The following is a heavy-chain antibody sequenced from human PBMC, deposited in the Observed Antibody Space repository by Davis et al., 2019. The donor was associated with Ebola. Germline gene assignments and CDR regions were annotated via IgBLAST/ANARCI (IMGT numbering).Heavy chain of an antibody. CDR3: ARRGFYGDYYYGMDV. D-gene: IGHD4-17*01. V-gene: IGHV5-51*01. CDR1: GYSFTSYW. J-gene: IGHJ6*02. Sequence: GESLKISCKGSGYSFTSYWIGWVRQMPGKGLEWMGIIYPGDSDIRYSPSFQGQVTISADKSISTAYLQWSSLKASDTAMYYCARRGFYGDYYYGMDVWGQGTTVTVSS. CDR2: IYPGDSDI.